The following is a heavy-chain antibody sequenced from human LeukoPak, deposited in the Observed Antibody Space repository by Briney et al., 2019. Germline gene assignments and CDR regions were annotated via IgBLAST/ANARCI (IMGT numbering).Heavy chain of an antibody. J-gene: IGHJ5*02. V-gene: IGHV1-24*01. CDR2: FDPEDGET. D-gene: IGHD2-2*01. CDR1: GYTLTELS. Sequence: GASVKVSCKVSGYTLTELSMHWVRQAPGKGLEWMGGFDPEDGETIYAQKFQGRVTMTEDTSTDTAYMELSSLRSEDTAVYYCARASRRCSSTSCYRNWFDPWGQGTLVTVSS. CDR3: ARASRRCSSTSCYRNWFDP.